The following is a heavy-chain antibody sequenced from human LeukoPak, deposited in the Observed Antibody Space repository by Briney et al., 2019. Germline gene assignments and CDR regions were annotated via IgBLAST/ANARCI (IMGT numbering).Heavy chain of an antibody. V-gene: IGHV3-21*01. CDR2: ISSSSSYI. CDR3: ARQGPMVHGFDY. Sequence: SGGSLRLSCAASGFTFSSYSMNWVRQAPGKGLEWVSSISSSSSYIYYADSVRGRFTISRDNAKNSLYLQMNSLRAEDTAVYYCARQGPMVHGFDYWGQGTLVTVSS. D-gene: IGHD3-10*01. J-gene: IGHJ4*02. CDR1: GFTFSSYS.